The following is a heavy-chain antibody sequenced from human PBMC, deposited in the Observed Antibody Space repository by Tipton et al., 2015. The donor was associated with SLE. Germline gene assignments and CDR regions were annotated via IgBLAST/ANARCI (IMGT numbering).Heavy chain of an antibody. CDR3: ARGYKELSRQWLATVYMDV. J-gene: IGHJ6*03. D-gene: IGHD6-19*01. Sequence: LRLSCVVYGGSFSGYFWSWIRQPPGKGLEWIGEINHSGRTNYNPSLKSRVTISGDTSKNQFSLRLSSVTAADTAVYYCARGYKELSRQWLATVYMDVWGKGTTVTVSS. CDR1: GGSFSGYF. CDR2: INHSGRT. V-gene: IGHV4-34*01.